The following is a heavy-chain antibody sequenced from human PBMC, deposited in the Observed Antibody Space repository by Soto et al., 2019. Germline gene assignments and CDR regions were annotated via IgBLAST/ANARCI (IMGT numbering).Heavy chain of an antibody. CDR2: ISSSSSYI. CDR1: GFTFSSYS. J-gene: IGHJ4*02. Sequence: GGSLRLSCAASGFTFSSYSMNWVRQAPGKGLEWVSSISSSSSYIYYADSVKGRFTISRDNAKNSLYLQMNSLRAEDTAVYYCARGSRDSSRSLAYWGQGTLVTVSS. CDR3: ARGSRDSSRSLAY. V-gene: IGHV3-21*01. D-gene: IGHD6-13*01.